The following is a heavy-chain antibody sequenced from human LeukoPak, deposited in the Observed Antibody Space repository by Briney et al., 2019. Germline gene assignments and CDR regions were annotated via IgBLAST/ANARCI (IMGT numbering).Heavy chain of an antibody. J-gene: IGHJ4*02. CDR1: GFTFNSYE. V-gene: IGHV3-48*03. CDR2: ISSSGSTI. CDR3: ARDLGAHYSSTY. Sequence: TGGSLRLSCAASGFTFNSYEMNWVRQAPGKGLEWVSYISSSGSTIYYADSVKGRFTISRDNAKNSLYLQMNSLRAEDTAVYYCARDLGAHYSSTYWGQGTQVTVSS. D-gene: IGHD6-19*01.